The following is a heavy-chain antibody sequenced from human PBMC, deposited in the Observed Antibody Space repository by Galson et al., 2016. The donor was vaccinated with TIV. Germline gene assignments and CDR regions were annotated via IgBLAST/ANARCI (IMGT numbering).Heavy chain of an antibody. D-gene: IGHD2-2*01. J-gene: IGHJ4*02. CDR2: IIDSGSST. CDR3: AKGRGDCDTTSGYVDY. CDR1: GFTFSSYE. V-gene: IGHV3-48*03. Sequence: SLRLSCAASGFTFSSYEMNWVRQAPGKGLEWVSYIIDSGSSTYYADSVKGRFTISRDNAKNSVYLQMNSLRAEDTAVYYCAKGRGDCDTTSGYVDYWGQGTLVTVSS.